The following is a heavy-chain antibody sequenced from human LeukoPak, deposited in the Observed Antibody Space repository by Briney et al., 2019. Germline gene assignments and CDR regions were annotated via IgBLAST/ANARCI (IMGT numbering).Heavy chain of an antibody. D-gene: IGHD3-10*01. Sequence: SQTLSLTCTVSGGSISSASYYWSWIRQPAGKGLEWIGRIYTSGSTNYNPSLKSRITISVDMSKNQFSLKLSSVTAADTAVYYCASITMVRGVPHDAFDIWGQGTMVTVSS. CDR2: IYTSGST. CDR1: GGSISSASYY. CDR3: ASITMVRGVPHDAFDI. J-gene: IGHJ3*02. V-gene: IGHV4-61*02.